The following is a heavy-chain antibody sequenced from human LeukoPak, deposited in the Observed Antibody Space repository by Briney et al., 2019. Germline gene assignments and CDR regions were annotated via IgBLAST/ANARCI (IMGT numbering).Heavy chain of an antibody. J-gene: IGHJ3*02. CDR3: ARVGGYNDAFDI. CDR2: MYYGGRT. V-gene: IGHV4-59*01. D-gene: IGHD5-24*01. CDR1: GHSISSYY. Sequence: SESLSLTCTVSGHSISSYYGGWVRQPRGKGLEWDEYMYYGGRTNYNPSLKSRLPISLHTSKNQFFLKLRSETAADTAIYYCARVGGYNDAFDIWGQGTTVTVSS.